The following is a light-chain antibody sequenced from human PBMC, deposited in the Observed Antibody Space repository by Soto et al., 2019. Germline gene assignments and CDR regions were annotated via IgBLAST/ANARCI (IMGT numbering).Light chain of an antibody. CDR3: NSYAGSNTLV. Sequence: QSALTQPPSASGSPGQSVTISCTGTSSDVDIYNYVSWYQQHPGKAPKLIIYEVTKRPSGVPDRFSGSKSGNTASLTVSGLQTEDEAEYYCNSYAGSNTLVFGTGTKVTVL. V-gene: IGLV2-8*01. J-gene: IGLJ1*01. CDR2: EVT. CDR1: SSDVDIYNY.